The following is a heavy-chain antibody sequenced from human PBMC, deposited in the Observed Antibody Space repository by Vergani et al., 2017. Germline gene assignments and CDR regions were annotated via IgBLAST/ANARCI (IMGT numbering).Heavy chain of an antibody. CDR1: GFSFGDYA. J-gene: IGHJ4*02. V-gene: IGHV3-20*04. CDR2: INWMGDTT. CDR3: ARGIEAAGTDY. D-gene: IGHD6-13*01. Sequence: EVQLVESGGGLVPPGRSLRLSCAASGFSFGDYAMTWFRQAPGKGLEWVSGINWMGDTTGYVDSVKGRFTISRDNAKNFLYLQMDSLRVDDTAMYYCARGIEAAGTDYWGQGTLVTVSS.